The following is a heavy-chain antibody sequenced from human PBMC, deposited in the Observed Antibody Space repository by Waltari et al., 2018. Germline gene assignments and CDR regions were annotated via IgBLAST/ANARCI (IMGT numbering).Heavy chain of an antibody. V-gene: IGHV3-33*06. CDR2: IWYDGSNK. CDR3: AKRVCSSTSCYTGWFDP. J-gene: IGHJ5*02. CDR1: GFTFSSYG. Sequence: QVQLVESGGGVVQPGRSLRLSCAASGFTFSSYGMHWVRPAPGTGLEWVAVIWYDGSNKYYADSVKGRFTISRDNSKNTLYLQMNSLRAEDTAVYYCAKRVCSSTSCYTGWFDPWGQGTLVTVSS. D-gene: IGHD2-2*02.